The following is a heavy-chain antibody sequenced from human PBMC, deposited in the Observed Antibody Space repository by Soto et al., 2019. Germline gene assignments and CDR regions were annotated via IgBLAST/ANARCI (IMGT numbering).Heavy chain of an antibody. D-gene: IGHD5-12*01. CDR2: IFYSGTS. CDR3: ARGRVGTYDAFDI. J-gene: IGHJ3*02. Sequence: QVQLQESGPRLVKPSETLSLTCTVSGGSISSYFWSWIRQSPGEGLEWIGSIFYSGTSNYSPSLTSRVTMSLGTAKNQFSLNLTSVTAADTAVYYCARGRVGTYDAFDIWGQGTMVTVSS. V-gene: IGHV4-59*01. CDR1: GGSISSYF.